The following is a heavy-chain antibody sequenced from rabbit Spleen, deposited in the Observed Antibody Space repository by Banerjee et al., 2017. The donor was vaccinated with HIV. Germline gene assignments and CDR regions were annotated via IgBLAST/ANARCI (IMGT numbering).Heavy chain of an antibody. Sequence: QEQLVESGGDLVKPEGSLTLICTATGFSFSGGYVMGWVRQAPGKGLEWIASINTFSGRGVYATWAKGRFTVSRTSATTVTLQMTSLTAADTATYFCARDPGSSYYYAMDLWGQGTLVTVS. D-gene: IGHD8-1*01. CDR2: INTFSGRG. J-gene: IGHJ6*01. V-gene: IGHV1S45*01. CDR3: ARDPGSSYYYAMDL. CDR1: GFSFSGGYV.